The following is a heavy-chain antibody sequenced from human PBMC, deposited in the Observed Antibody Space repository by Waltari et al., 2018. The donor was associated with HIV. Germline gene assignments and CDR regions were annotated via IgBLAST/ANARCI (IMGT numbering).Heavy chain of an antibody. CDR2: IRSKSYGGTT. CDR3: TRLRYFDWLFDY. V-gene: IGHV3-49*03. CDR1: GFTFDDYA. D-gene: IGHD3-9*01. J-gene: IGHJ4*02. Sequence: EVQLVESGGDWVQSGRSLRLSCTTSGFTFDDYAMSWFRQAPGKGLEWVGFIRSKSYGGTTEHAASVSGRFTISRDDSKGVVYLQMNSLETEDTALYYCTRLRYFDWLFDYWGQGTLVTVSS.